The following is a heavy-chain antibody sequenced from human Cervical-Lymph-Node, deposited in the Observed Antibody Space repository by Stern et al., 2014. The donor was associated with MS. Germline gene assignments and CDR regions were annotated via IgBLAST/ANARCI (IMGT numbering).Heavy chain of an antibody. CDR1: GYTFTDYY. J-gene: IGHJ3*01. V-gene: IGHV1-2*06. D-gene: IGHD1-14*01. Sequence: VQLVQAGAALKKPGTSVKVSCQTSGYTFTDYYIHWVRQAPGQGLECMGRINPDSGGIPYAQKFQGRVTMTRDTSSNTAYMELSSLRSDDTAMFYCTRDLVGTDAFDVWGQGTMVIVSS. CDR2: INPDSGGI. CDR3: TRDLVGTDAFDV.